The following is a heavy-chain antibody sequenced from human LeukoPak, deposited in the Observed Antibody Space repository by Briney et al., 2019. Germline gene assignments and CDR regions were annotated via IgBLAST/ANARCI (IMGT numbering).Heavy chain of an antibody. CDR1: GFTFSSYA. D-gene: IGHD6-6*01. CDR2: ISYDGSNK. CDR3: ARDSPYSSSNRFDP. J-gene: IGHJ5*02. V-gene: IGHV3-30-3*01. Sequence: GGSLRLSCAASGFTFSSYAMHWVRQAPGKGLEWVAVISYDGSNKYYADSVKGRFTISRDNSKNTLYLQMNSLRAEDTAVYYCARDSPYSSSNRFDPWGQGTLVTVSS.